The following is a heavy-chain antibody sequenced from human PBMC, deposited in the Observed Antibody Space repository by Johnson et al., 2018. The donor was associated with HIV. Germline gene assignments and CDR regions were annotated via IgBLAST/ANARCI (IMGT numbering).Heavy chain of an antibody. Sequence: QVQLVESGGGVVQPGRSLRLSCAASGFTFSSYAMHWVRQAPGKGLEWVANIRQDGSEKYYVDSVKGRFTISRDNSKNTLYLQMNSLRAEDTAVYYCAKDWVYSSSPLGAFDIWGQGTMVTVSS. V-gene: IGHV3-30*02. CDR1: GFTFSSYA. D-gene: IGHD6-6*01. CDR2: IRQDGSEK. CDR3: AKDWVYSSSPLGAFDI. J-gene: IGHJ3*02.